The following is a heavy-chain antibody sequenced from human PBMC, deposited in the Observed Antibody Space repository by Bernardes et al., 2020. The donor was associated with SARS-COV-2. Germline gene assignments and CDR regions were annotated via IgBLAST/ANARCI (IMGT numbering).Heavy chain of an antibody. Sequence: GGSLRLSCAASGFTFSSYSMNWVRQAPGKGLEWVSSISSSSSYIYYADSVKGRFTISRDNAKNSLYLQMNSLRAEDTAVYYCARDGGLAVAGTDYFDYWGQGTLVTVSS. CDR3: ARDGGLAVAGTDYFDY. V-gene: IGHV3-21*01. D-gene: IGHD6-19*01. CDR1: GFTFSSYS. CDR2: ISSSSSYI. J-gene: IGHJ4*02.